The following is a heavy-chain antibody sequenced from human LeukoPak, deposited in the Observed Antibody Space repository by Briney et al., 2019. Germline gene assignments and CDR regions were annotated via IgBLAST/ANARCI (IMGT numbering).Heavy chain of an antibody. CDR3: ARRVVTLASYYFYMDV. Sequence: SETLSLTCTVSGGSISSSSYYWGWIRQPPGKGLEWIGSIYYSGSTYYNPSLKSRVTISVGTSKNQFSLKLSSVTAADTAVYYCARRVVTLASYYFYMDVWGKGTTVSVSS. D-gene: IGHD3-22*01. V-gene: IGHV4-39*01. CDR2: IYYSGST. J-gene: IGHJ6*03. CDR1: GGSISSSSYY.